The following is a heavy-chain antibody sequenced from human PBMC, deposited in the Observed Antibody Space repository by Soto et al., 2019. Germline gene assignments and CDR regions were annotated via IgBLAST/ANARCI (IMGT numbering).Heavy chain of an antibody. D-gene: IGHD6-13*01. J-gene: IGHJ4*02. V-gene: IGHV3-23*01. CDR2: ISGSGDIT. CDR1: GVTFSNYA. CDR3: AGGTAATGWGY. Sequence: GGSLRLCCAASGVTFSNYAMSWVRQAPGKGLEWVSAISGSGDITYCADSVKGRFLVSRDNSKNTLYLQVNSLRAEDMAVYYCAGGTAATGWGYWGQGTQVTVSS.